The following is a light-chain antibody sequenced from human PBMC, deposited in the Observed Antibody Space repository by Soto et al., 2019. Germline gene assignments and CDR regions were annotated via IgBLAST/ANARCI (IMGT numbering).Light chain of an antibody. CDR1: TSNIGNNF. CDR3: GTWDSRLNVHV. V-gene: IGLV1-51*02. J-gene: IGLJ1*01. Sequence: QSVLTQPPSVSAAPGRKVIISCSGGTSNIGNNFACWYQHLPGTAPKLLIYEDDKRASGIPDRFSGSRSGTSATLGITGLQTGDEADYYCGTWDSRLNVHVFGTGTKVTVL. CDR2: EDD.